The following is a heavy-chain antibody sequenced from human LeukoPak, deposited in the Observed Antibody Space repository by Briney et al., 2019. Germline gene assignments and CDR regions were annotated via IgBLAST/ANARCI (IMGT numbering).Heavy chain of an antibody. Sequence: GGSLRLSCSASGFTFSSYAMHWVRQAPGKGLEYVSAISSNGGSTYYADSVKGRFTISRDNSKNTLYLQMSSLRAEDTAVYYCAREDILTGFDYWGQGTLVTVSS. CDR3: AREDILTGFDY. V-gene: IGHV3-64D*09. CDR2: ISSNGGST. J-gene: IGHJ4*02. D-gene: IGHD3-9*01. CDR1: GFTFSSYA.